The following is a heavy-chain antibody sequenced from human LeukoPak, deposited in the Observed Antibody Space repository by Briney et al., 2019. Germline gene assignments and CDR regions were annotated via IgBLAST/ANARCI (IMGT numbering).Heavy chain of an antibody. D-gene: IGHD5-12*01. CDR1: GFTFSSYS. Sequence: GGSLRLSCAASGFTFSSYSMNWVRQAPGKGLEWVSSISSSSSYVYYADSVKGRFTISRDNAKNSLYLQMNSLRAEDTAVYYCAKDRPTWPIDYWGQGTLVTVSS. J-gene: IGHJ4*02. CDR3: AKDRPTWPIDY. V-gene: IGHV3-21*04. CDR2: ISSSSSYV.